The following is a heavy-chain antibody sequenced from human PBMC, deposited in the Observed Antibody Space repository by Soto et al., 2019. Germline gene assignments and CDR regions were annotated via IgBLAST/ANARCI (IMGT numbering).Heavy chain of an antibody. CDR2: LNPYSGAT. V-gene: IGHV1-2*02. CDR3: ATAKRGTVSLLSA. D-gene: IGHD4-4*01. J-gene: IGHJ5*01. Sequence: QVQLVQSGAELRKPGASVKVSCKASGYPFNDNHIHWVRQAPGQGLEWMGWLNPYSGATTYGANYKGLINVTRDTSLSTSYMELIGLRSDDTAVYYCATAKRGTVSLLSAWGQGTLVTVSS. CDR1: GYPFNDNH.